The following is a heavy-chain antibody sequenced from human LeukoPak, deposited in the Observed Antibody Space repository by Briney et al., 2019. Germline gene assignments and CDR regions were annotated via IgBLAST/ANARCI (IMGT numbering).Heavy chain of an antibody. CDR2: ISCGGSNK. CDR3: ASGYDILTGYIY. Sequence: GGSLRLSCAASGFTFSSYAMHWVRQAPGKGLEWVAVISCGGSNKYYADSVKGRFTISRDNSKNTLYLQMNSLRAEDTAVYYCASGYDILTGYIYWGQGTLVTVSS. D-gene: IGHD3-9*01. J-gene: IGHJ4*02. CDR1: GFTFSSYA. V-gene: IGHV3-30*04.